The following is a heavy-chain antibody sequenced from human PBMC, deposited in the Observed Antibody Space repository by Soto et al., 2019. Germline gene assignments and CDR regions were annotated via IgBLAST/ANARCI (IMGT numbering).Heavy chain of an antibody. CDR2: IWYDGSNE. V-gene: IGHV3-33*01. J-gene: IGHJ5*02. Sequence: PGGSLRLSCAASGFIFSDFAMHWVRQAPGKGLEWVAEIWYDGSNEYYGDSVKGRFTISRDNSKNTLYLQLNSLRAEDTAVYYCTRDASRDSSARGWFDPWGPGTLVTSPQ. CDR3: TRDASRDSSARGWFDP. D-gene: IGHD6-13*01. CDR1: GFIFSDFA.